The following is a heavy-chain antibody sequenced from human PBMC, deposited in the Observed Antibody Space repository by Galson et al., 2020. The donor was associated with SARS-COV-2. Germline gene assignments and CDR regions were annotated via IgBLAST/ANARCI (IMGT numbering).Heavy chain of an antibody. CDR2: ISYDGTTR. CDR3: ARETDGASSSWYDY. CDR1: GFTFSGQA. J-gene: IGHJ4*02. D-gene: IGHD6-13*01. V-gene: IGHV3-30*01. Sequence: GGSLRLSCPASGFTFSGQAMHWVSQAPGKGLESVGLISYDGTTRYNGDSVKGRFTISRDNSKNTLFLQMNNLRPEDTATYYWARETDGASSSWYDYWGQGTRVTVSS.